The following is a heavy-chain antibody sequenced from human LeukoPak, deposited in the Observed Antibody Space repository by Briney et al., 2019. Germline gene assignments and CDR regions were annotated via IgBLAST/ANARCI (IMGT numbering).Heavy chain of an antibody. J-gene: IGHJ5*02. Sequence: PSETLPLTCTVSGGSISSYYWSWIRQPPGKGLEWIGYIYYSGSTNYNPSLKSRVTISVDTSKNQFSLKLSSVTAADTAVYFCARRSWGNNWFDPWGQGTLVTVSS. V-gene: IGHV4-59*08. CDR3: ARRSWGNNWFDP. CDR2: IYYSGST. CDR1: GGSISSYY. D-gene: IGHD7-27*01.